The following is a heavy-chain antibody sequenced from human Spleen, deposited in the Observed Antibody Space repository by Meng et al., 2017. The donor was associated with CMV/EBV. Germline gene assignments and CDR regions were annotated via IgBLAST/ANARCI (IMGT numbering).Heavy chain of an antibody. Sequence: GGSLRLSCAASGFTFSSYAMSWVRQAPGKGLEWVSAISGSGGSTYYADSVKGRFTISRDNSKNTLYLQMNSLRAEDTAVYYCAKVSPSPYDFWSGYDNYFDYWGQGTLVTVFS. CDR3: AKVSPSPYDFWSGYDNYFDY. V-gene: IGHV3-23*01. CDR2: ISGSGGST. CDR1: GFTFSSYA. J-gene: IGHJ4*02. D-gene: IGHD3-3*01.